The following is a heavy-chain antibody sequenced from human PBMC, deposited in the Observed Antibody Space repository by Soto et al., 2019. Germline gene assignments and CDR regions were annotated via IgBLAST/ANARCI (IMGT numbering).Heavy chain of an antibody. V-gene: IGHV3-7*01. J-gene: IGHJ4*02. Sequence: EVQLVESGGGLVQPGGSLRLSCAASGFTFSSYCMNWVRQAPGKGLEWVANIKQDGSEKRYVDSVKGRFTISRDNAKNSLYLEMNSLRAEDTAVYYCARDPGIAAAGTVGYFDYWGQGTLVTVSS. CDR2: IKQDGSEK. CDR3: ARDPGIAAAGTVGYFDY. D-gene: IGHD6-13*01. CDR1: GFTFSSYC.